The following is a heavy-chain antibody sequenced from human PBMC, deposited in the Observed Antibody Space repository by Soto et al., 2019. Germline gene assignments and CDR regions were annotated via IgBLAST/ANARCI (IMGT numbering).Heavy chain of an antibody. V-gene: IGHV4-34*01. CDR1: GGSFSGYY. Sequence: PSETLSLTCAVYGGSFSGYYWSWIRQPPGKGLEWIGEINHSGSTNYNPSLKSRVTIPVDTSKNQFSLKLSSVTAADTAVYYCARGGNIVVVPAAIVTGNWFDPWGQGTLVTVSS. J-gene: IGHJ5*02. CDR2: INHSGST. D-gene: IGHD2-2*01. CDR3: ARGGNIVVVPAAIVTGNWFDP.